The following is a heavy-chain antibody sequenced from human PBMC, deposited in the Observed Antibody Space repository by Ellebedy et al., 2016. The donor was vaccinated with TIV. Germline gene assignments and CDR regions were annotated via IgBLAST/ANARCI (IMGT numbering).Heavy chain of an antibody. CDR1: VCTFSSHA. Sequence: AASVKVSCKPSVCTFSSHAIRWVRQAPGQGLEWMGWINPNSGGTNYAQKFQGRVTMTRDTSISTAYMELSRLRSDDTAVYYCARDRYDILTGYYPYYFDYWGQGTLVTVSS. J-gene: IGHJ4*02. V-gene: IGHV1-2*02. D-gene: IGHD3-9*01. CDR2: INPNSGGT. CDR3: ARDRYDILTGYYPYYFDY.